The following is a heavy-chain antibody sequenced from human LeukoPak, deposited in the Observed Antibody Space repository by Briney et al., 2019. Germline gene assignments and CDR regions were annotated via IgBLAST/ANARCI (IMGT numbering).Heavy chain of an antibody. D-gene: IGHD3-3*01. Sequence: PGGSLRLSCAASGFTFSNYWMNWVRQAPGKGLEWVSAISGSGGSTYYADSVKGRFTISRDNSKNTLYLQMNSLRAEDTAVYYCANFSEWLSEHDYWGQGTLVTVSS. CDR1: GFTFSNYW. CDR3: ANFSEWLSEHDY. V-gene: IGHV3-23*01. J-gene: IGHJ4*02. CDR2: ISGSGGST.